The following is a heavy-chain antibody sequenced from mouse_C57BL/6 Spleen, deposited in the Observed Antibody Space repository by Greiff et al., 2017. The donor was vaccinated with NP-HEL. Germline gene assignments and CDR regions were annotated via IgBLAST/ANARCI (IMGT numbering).Heavy chain of an antibody. CDR2: ILPGSGST. V-gene: IGHV1-9*01. J-gene: IGHJ1*03. D-gene: IGHD1-1*01. Sequence: VQLQQSGAELMKPGASVKLSCKATGYTFTGYWIEWVKQRPGHGLEWIGEILPGSGSTNYNEKFKGKATFTADTSSNPAYMQLSSLTTEDSAIYYCARRSTTVGWYFDVWGTGTTVTVSS. CDR1: GYTFTGYW. CDR3: ARRSTTVGWYFDV.